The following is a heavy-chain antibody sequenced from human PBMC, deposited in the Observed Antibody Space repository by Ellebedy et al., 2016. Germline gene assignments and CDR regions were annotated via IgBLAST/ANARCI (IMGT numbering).Heavy chain of an antibody. Sequence: SVQVSCXASGGSFSSNAISWVRQAPGQGLEWMGGIIPGFATANYAQKFQGRVTITADESTSTAYMELSSLRSEDTAVYYCARKGRSYGFRTGWYFDLWGRGTLVTVSS. CDR2: IIPGFATA. V-gene: IGHV1-69*13. CDR3: ARKGRSYGFRTGWYFDL. D-gene: IGHD5-18*01. J-gene: IGHJ2*01. CDR1: GGSFSSNA.